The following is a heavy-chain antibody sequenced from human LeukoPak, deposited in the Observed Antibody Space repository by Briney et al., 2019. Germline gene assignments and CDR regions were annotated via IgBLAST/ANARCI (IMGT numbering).Heavy chain of an antibody. J-gene: IGHJ4*02. D-gene: IGHD3-3*01. Sequence: RGSLRLSCAASVFTFSSYWMHSVRQAPGKRVVWDVHINNDERSHSYADSVKHQFNISRDNAKNTLYLQMNSRRAEDMSVYDCARDESGYFEYWGQGPLVTVPS. CDR3: ARDESGYFEY. V-gene: IGHV3-74*01. CDR2: INNDERSH. CDR1: VFTFSSYW.